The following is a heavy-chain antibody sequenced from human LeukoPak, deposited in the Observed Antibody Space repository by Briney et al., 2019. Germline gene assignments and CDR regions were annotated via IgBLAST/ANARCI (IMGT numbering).Heavy chain of an antibody. CDR2: IWFDGSDK. CDR3: VRDNGPEQLALDL. Sequence: GGSLRLSCAASGFTFSNLGMHWVRQAPGKGLEWVALIWFDGSDKKYADSVKGRFTISRDNSKNTLFLQMNSLRVEDAAVYYCVRDNGPEQLALDLWGQGTLVTVSS. J-gene: IGHJ5*02. CDR1: GFTFSNLG. D-gene: IGHD6-6*01. V-gene: IGHV3-33*01.